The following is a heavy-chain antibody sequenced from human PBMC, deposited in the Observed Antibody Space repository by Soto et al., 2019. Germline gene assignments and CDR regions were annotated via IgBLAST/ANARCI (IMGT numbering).Heavy chain of an antibody. J-gene: IGHJ5*02. Sequence: SETLSLTCNVSGASISSFYWSWIRQHPGKGLEWIGYIYYSGSTYYNPSLKSRVTISVDTSKNQFSLKLSSVTAADTAVYYCARVTATWSWFDPWGQGTLVTVSS. CDR3: ARVTATWSWFDP. V-gene: IGHV4-59*06. CDR2: IYYSGST. D-gene: IGHD4-4*01. CDR1: GASISSFY.